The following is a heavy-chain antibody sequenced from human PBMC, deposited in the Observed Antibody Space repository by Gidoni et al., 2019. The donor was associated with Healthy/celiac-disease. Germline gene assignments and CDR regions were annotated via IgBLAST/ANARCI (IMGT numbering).Heavy chain of an antibody. D-gene: IGHD3-10*01. CDR2: ISYDGSNK. Sequence: QVQLVESGGGVVQPGRSLRLSCAASGFTFSRYGMHWVRQGPGKGLEWVAVISYDGSNKYYADSVKGRFTISRDNSKNTLYLQMNSLRAEDTAVYYCAKDSPSGSYGYWGQGTLVTVSS. CDR3: AKDSPSGSYGY. J-gene: IGHJ4*02. CDR1: GFTFSRYG. V-gene: IGHV3-30*18.